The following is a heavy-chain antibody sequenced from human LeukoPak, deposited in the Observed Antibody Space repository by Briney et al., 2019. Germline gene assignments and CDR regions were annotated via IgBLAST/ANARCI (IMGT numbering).Heavy chain of an antibody. D-gene: IGHD3-9*01. CDR1: GYTFTSYG. J-gene: IGHJ4*02. Sequence: ASVEVSCKASGYTFTSYGISWVRQAPGQGLEWMGWINPNSGGTNYAQKFQGRVTMTRDTSISTAYMELSRLRSDDTAVYYCARAGGELRYFDWLDYWGQGTLVTVSS. CDR3: ARAGGELRYFDWLDY. V-gene: IGHV1-2*02. CDR2: INPNSGGT.